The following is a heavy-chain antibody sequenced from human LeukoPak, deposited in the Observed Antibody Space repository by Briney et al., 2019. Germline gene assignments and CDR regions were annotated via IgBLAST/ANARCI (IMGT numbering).Heavy chain of an antibody. CDR2: MYYTGSP. Sequence: SETLSLTCTVSGGSINSRTYYWGWIRQPPGKGLEWIGIMYYTGSPYYNPSLKSRVTISVDTSKNQFSLKLSSVTAADTAVYYCARDLVGASDYWGQGTLVTVSS. CDR1: GGSINSRTYY. V-gene: IGHV4-39*07. J-gene: IGHJ4*02. D-gene: IGHD1-26*01. CDR3: ARDLVGASDY.